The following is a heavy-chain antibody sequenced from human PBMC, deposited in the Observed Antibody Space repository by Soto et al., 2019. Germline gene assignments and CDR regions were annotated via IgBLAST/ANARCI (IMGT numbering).Heavy chain of an antibody. D-gene: IGHD6-6*01. J-gene: IGHJ4*02. CDR1: SGSLSGYY. Sequence: LSLTCSLYSGSLSGYYWSWIRQPPGKGLEWIGEISPSGTTNYSPSLKSRVPISVDTSKNQFSLNLTSLTAADTAVYYCARAPKVSGSAQTRPDFWGQGSLVTVSS. V-gene: IGHV4-34*01. CDR3: ARAPKVSGSAQTRPDF. CDR2: ISPSGTT.